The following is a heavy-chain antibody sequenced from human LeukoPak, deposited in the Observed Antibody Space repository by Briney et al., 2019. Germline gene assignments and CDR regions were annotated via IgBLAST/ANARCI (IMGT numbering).Heavy chain of an antibody. CDR3: VSFRDSDN. J-gene: IGHJ3*02. D-gene: IGHD2-21*01. V-gene: IGHV3-74*01. CDR1: GLTFSNVW. CDR2: INSAGSRT. Sequence: PGGSLRLSCAVSGLTFSNVWMHWVRQAPGRVMVWVSCINSAGSRTVYADPVTGRFTSSRDNAKNMLYLQMNSLRAGDTAVYYCVSFRDSDNWGQGTMVTVSS.